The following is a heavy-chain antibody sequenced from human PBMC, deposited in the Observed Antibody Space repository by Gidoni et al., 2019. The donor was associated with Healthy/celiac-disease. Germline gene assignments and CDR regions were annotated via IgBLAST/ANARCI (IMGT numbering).Heavy chain of an antibody. CDR1: GITFSSYW. D-gene: IGHD6-13*01. V-gene: IGHV3-7*01. Sequence: EVQLVESGGGLVQPGGSLRLSWAASGITFSSYWMSWVRQAPGKGLEWVANIKQDGSEKYYVDSVKGRFTISRDNAKNSLYLQMNSLRAEDTAVYYCARDAFRSNIAAAYNYWGQGTLVTVSS. CDR3: ARDAFRSNIAAAYNY. CDR2: IKQDGSEK. J-gene: IGHJ4*02.